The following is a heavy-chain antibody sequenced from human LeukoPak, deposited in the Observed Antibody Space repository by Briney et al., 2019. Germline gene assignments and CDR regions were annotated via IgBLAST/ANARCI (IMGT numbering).Heavy chain of an antibody. Sequence: SETLSLTCTVSGYSISSGYYRGWIRQPPGKGLEWIGSIYHSGSTYYNPSLKSRVTISVDTSKNQFSLKLSSVTAADTAVYYCARDGYDSSGYYSIDYWGQGTLVTVSS. CDR3: ARDGYDSSGYYSIDY. V-gene: IGHV4-38-2*02. CDR1: GYSISSGYY. J-gene: IGHJ4*02. D-gene: IGHD3-22*01. CDR2: IYHSGST.